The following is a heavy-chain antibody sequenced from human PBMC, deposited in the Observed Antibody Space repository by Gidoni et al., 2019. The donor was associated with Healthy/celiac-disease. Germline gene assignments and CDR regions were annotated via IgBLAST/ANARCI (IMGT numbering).Heavy chain of an antibody. CDR1: VGSISSSSYY. J-gene: IGHJ2*01. D-gene: IGHD2-2*01. CDR3: ARRRCSSTSCYRAEYFDL. Sequence: PGLVKPSETLSLTCTVSVGSISSSSYYWGWIRQPPGKGREWIGSIYYSGRTYYNPSLKSRVTISVDTSKNQFSLKLSSVTAADTAVYYCARRRCSSTSCYRAEYFDLWGRGTLVTVSS. CDR2: IYYSGRT. V-gene: IGHV4-39*01.